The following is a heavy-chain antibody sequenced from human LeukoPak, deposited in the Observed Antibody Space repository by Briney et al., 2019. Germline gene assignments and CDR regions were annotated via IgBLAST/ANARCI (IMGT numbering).Heavy chain of an antibody. CDR2: INNKGNT. J-gene: IGHJ6*04. Sequence: SETLSLTCAVYGGTFSSYYWSWIRQPPGKGLEWIGEINNKGNTNCNPTLKSRVAISVYTSKNQFSLKLISVTAADTAVYYCAREYSSSWRPFADVNGMDVWGKGTTVTVSS. CDR1: GGTFSSYY. V-gene: IGHV4-34*01. CDR3: AREYSSSWRPFADVNGMDV. D-gene: IGHD6-13*01.